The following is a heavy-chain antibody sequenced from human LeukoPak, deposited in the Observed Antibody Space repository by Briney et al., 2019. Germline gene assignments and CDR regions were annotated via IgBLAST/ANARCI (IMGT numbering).Heavy chain of an antibody. CDR2: ISGSSSYI. CDR3: ARDMWGRSLWSGNLGGHSFDY. V-gene: IGHV3-21*01. Sequence: GGSLRLSCAASGFTFSSYSMNWVRQAPGKGLEWVSCISGSSSYIYSADSVKGRFTISRHNAKNSLYLQMNSLRAEDTAVYYCARDMWGRSLWSGNLGGHSFDYWGRGTLVTVSS. CDR1: GFTFSSYS. J-gene: IGHJ4*02. D-gene: IGHD3-16*01.